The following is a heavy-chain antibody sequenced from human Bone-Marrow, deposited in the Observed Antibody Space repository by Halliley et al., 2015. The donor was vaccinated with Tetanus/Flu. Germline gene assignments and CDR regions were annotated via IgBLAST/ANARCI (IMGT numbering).Heavy chain of an antibody. CDR3: AKAGYYDRSGYYYYFDN. Sequence: QLVQSGGGVVQPGRSLRLSCVASGFTFSSCGMHWVRQAPGKGLEWVASISGDGTDKNYEDSVKGRFSISRDNSGNTLYVQMNSLRAEDTAVYYCAKAGYYDRSGYYYYFDNWGQGTLVTVSS. CDR1: GFTFSSCG. CDR2: ISGDGTDK. V-gene: IGHV3-30*18. D-gene: IGHD3-22*01. J-gene: IGHJ4*02.